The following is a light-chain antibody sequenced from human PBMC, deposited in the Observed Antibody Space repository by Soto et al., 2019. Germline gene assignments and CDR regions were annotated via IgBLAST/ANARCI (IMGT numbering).Light chain of an antibody. V-gene: IGLV6-57*04. J-gene: IGLJ2*01. CDR3: QSYDSSNPVV. Sequence: LTQPHSVSESPGKTVTISCTRSSGSIASNYVQWYQQRPGSAPTTVIYEDNQRPSGVPDRFSGSIDSSSNSASLTISGLKTEDEADYYCQSYDSSNPVVFGGGTKLTVL. CDR2: EDN. CDR1: SGSIASNY.